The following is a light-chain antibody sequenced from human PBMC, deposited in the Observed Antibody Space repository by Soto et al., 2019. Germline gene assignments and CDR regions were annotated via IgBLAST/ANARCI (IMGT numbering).Light chain of an antibody. Sequence: EIVMPQSPPTLSVSPRARATFSCRASQNAYNKLAWYQQRPGQSPRLLIYEASTKSPGVPGRFSGSGSGTEFTLTISGLQSDDFALFFCKHYYKWPHSFGGGTKVEIK. CDR2: EAS. V-gene: IGKV3-15*01. J-gene: IGKJ4*01. CDR3: KHYYKWPHS. CDR1: QNAYNK.